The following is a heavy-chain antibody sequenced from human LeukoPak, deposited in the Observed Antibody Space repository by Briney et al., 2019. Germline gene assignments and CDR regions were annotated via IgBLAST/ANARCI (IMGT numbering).Heavy chain of an antibody. CDR2: IWYDGTNI. J-gene: IGHJ4*02. CDR3: AKETRDGYNRGFDY. V-gene: IGHV3-33*06. D-gene: IGHD5-24*01. Sequence: GRSLRLSCAASGCTFSSYGMHWVRQAPGKGLEWVAVIWYDGTNIYYADSVKGRFTISRDNSKNTLYLQMNSLGAEDTAVYYCAKETRDGYNRGFDYWGQGTLVTVSS. CDR1: GCTFSSYG.